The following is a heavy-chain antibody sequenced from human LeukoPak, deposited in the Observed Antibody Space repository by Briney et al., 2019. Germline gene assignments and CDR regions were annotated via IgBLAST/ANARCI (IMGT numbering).Heavy chain of an antibody. CDR1: GGSFSGYY. V-gene: IGHV4-34*01. D-gene: IGHD3-3*01. CDR2: INHSGST. CDR3: ARGVDYDFWSGYYQRFDY. J-gene: IGHJ4*02. Sequence: SETLSLTCAVYGGSFSGYYWSWIRQPPGKGLEWIGEINHSGSTNYYPSLKSRVTISVDTSKNQFYLKLSSVTSADTAVYYCARGVDYDFWSGYYQRFDYWGQGTLVTVSS.